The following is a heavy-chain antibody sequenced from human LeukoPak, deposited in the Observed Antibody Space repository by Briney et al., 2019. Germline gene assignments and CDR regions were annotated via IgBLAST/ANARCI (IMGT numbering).Heavy chain of an antibody. Sequence: PSETLSLTCTVSGGSISSGSYYWSWIRQPAGKGLEWIGRIYTSGSTNYNPSLKSRVTISVDTSKNQFSLKLRSVTAADTAVYYCARVGVGATTNWFDPWGQGTLVTVSS. CDR2: IYTSGST. D-gene: IGHD1-26*01. V-gene: IGHV4-61*02. J-gene: IGHJ5*02. CDR1: GGSISSGSYY. CDR3: ARVGVGATTNWFDP.